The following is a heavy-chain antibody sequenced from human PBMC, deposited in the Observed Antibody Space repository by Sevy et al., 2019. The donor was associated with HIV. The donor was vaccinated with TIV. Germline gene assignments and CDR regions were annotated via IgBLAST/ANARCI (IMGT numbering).Heavy chain of an antibody. J-gene: IGHJ6*02. CDR3: ARADHYDFWSGYYYYYGMDV. V-gene: IGHV4-4*07. Sequence: SETLSLTCTVSGGSISSYYWSWIRQPAGKGLEWIGRIYTSGSTNYNPSLKSRVTMSVDTSKNQFSLKLSSVTAAETAVYYCARADHYDFWSGYYYYYGMDVWGQGTTVTVSS. D-gene: IGHD3-3*01. CDR1: GGSISSYY. CDR2: IYTSGST.